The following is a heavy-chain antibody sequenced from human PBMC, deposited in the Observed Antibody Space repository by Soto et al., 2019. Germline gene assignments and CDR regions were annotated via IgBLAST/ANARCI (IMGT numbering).Heavy chain of an antibody. CDR2: ISYDGSNK. D-gene: IGHD5-18*01. V-gene: IGHV3-30-3*01. CDR3: SRDRIQLWVLVY. J-gene: IGHJ4*02. Sequence: QVQLVESGGGVVQPGRSLRLSCAASGFTFSSYAMHWVRQAPGKGLEWVAVISYDGSNKYYADSVKGRFTISRDNSKNTLYLQMNSLRAEDTAVYYCSRDRIQLWVLVYWGQGTLVTVSS. CDR1: GFTFSSYA.